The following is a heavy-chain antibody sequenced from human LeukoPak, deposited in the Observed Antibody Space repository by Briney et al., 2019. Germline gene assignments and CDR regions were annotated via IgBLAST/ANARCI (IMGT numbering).Heavy chain of an antibody. V-gene: IGHV4-34*01. CDR3: ARGRAASPHDY. J-gene: IGHJ4*02. D-gene: IGHD2-2*01. Sequence: SETLSLTCAVYGGSFSGYYWSWLRQPPGKGGEWIGEINHSGSTNYNPSLKSRVTISVDTSKNQFSLKLSSVTAADTAVYYCARGRAASPHDYWGQGTLVTVSS. CDR2: INHSGST. CDR1: GGSFSGYY.